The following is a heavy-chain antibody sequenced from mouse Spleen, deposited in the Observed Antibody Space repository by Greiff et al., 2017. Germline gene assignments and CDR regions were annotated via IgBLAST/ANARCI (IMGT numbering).Heavy chain of an antibody. V-gene: IGHV1-7*01. D-gene: IGHD2-2*01. J-gene: IGHJ3*01. CDR3: ARSSAGYGTWFAY. CDR2: INPSSGYT. CDR1: GYTFTSYW. Sequence: VKLVESGAELAKPGASGKLSCKASGYTFTSYWMHWVKQRPGKGLEWIGYINPSSGYTKYNQKFKDKATLTADKSSSTAYMQLSSLTYEDSAVYYCARSSAGYGTWFAYWGQGTLVTVSA.